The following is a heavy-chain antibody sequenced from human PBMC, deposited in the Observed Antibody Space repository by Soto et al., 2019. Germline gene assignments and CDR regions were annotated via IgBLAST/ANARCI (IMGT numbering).Heavy chain of an antibody. V-gene: IGHV1-18*04. CDR1: GYTFINYG. CDR2: ISGYNGNT. Sequence: ASVKVSCKASGYTFINYGITWVRQAPGQGLEWMGWISGYNGNTNYAQKFQDRVTLTTDTSTNTAYMELRSLRSDDTAVYYCARASGGGVGTTSYWGQGTLVTVSS. CDR3: ARASGGGVGTTSY. J-gene: IGHJ4*02. D-gene: IGHD1-26*01.